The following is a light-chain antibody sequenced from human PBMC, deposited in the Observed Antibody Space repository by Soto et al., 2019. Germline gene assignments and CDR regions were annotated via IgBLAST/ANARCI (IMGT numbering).Light chain of an antibody. Sequence: DIQLTQSPSFLSASVGDRVTITCRASQGISSYLAWYQQKPGKAPKLLIYAASTFQSGVPSRFSSSGSGTEFTLTISSLQPEDFATCYCQQLNSYPLTFGGGTKVEIK. V-gene: IGKV1-9*01. CDR1: QGISSY. J-gene: IGKJ4*01. CDR2: AAS. CDR3: QQLNSYPLT.